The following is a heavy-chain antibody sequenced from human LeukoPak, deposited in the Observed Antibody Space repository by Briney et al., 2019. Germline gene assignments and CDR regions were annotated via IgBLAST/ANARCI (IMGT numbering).Heavy chain of an antibody. CDR2: MSYSGST. J-gene: IGHJ4*02. V-gene: IGHV4-39*01. Sequence: SETLSLTCTVSGGSISSSSHYWGWIRQSPGKGLEWIGSMSYSGSTYYNPSFKSRVTISVDTSKNQFSLKLSSVTAADSAVYHCARHENLAGWLMYFDDWGQGTLVTVSS. CDR1: GGSISSSSHY. CDR3: ARHENLAGWLMYFDD. D-gene: IGHD3-22*01.